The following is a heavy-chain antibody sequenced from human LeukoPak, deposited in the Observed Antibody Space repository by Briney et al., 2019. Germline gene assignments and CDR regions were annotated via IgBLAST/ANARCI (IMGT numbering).Heavy chain of an antibody. CDR2: IYDSGST. CDR3: ARQSYYYGSGSYRARASGWFDP. CDR1: GGSIRSSYYY. V-gene: IGHV4-39*01. D-gene: IGHD3-10*01. Sequence: SETLSLTCTVSGGSIRSSYYYWGWIRQPPGKGLEWIGSIYDSGSTYYNPSLKSRVTISVDTSKNQFSLKLSSVTAADTAVYYCARQSYYYGSGSYRARASGWFDPWGQGTLVTVSS. J-gene: IGHJ5*02.